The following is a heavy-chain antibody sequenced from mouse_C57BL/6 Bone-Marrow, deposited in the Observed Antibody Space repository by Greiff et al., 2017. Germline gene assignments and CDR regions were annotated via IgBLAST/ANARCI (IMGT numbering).Heavy chain of an antibody. CDR3: ARGERACYSPYYAMDY. CDR1: GYTFTSYW. D-gene: IGHD2-12*01. V-gene: IGHV1-69*01. J-gene: IGHJ4*01. Sequence: QVQLQQSGAELVMPGASVKLSCKASGYTFTSYWMHWVKQRPGQGLEWIGEIDPSDSYTNYNQKFKGKSTLTVDKSSSTAYMQLSSLTSEDSAVYYWARGERACYSPYYAMDYWGQGTSVTVSS. CDR2: IDPSDSYT.